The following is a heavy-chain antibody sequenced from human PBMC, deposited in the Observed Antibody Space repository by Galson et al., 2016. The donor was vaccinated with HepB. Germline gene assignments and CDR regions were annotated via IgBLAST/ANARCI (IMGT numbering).Heavy chain of an antibody. CDR3: ARAGTLRSGYWYYFDY. V-gene: IGHV1-3*01. CDR1: GYTFTSYA. D-gene: IGHD3-3*01. CDR2: INAGNGNT. J-gene: IGHJ4*02. Sequence: SVKVSCKASGYTFTSYAMHWVRQAPGQRLEWMGWINAGNGNTKNSQKFQGRVTITRDTSASTAYMELSSLRSEDTAVYYCARAGTLRSGYWYYFDYLGQGTLVTVSS.